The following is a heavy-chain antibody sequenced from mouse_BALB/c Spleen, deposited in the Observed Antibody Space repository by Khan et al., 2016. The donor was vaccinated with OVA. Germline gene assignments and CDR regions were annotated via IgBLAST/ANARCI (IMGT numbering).Heavy chain of an antibody. CDR2: INTYTGEP. Sequence: QIQLVHSGPELKKPGETVKISCKASGYTFTNYGMNWVKQSPGKALKWMGWINTYTGEPTYADDFKGRFAFSLETSASTAYLQINNLKNEDTATYFCARPPYFSYTLDYGGQGTSVTVSS. J-gene: IGHJ4*01. D-gene: IGHD2-10*01. V-gene: IGHV9-3-1*01. CDR1: GYTFTNYG. CDR3: ARPPYFSYTLDY.